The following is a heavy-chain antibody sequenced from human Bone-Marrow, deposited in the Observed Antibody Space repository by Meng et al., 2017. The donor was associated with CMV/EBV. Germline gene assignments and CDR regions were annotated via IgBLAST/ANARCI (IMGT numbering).Heavy chain of an antibody. CDR2: ISYDGSNK. CDR3: ARDGVDYGDYEGWFDP. J-gene: IGHJ5*02. CDR1: GFTFSSYA. V-gene: IGHV3-30*04. Sequence: GESLKISCAASGFTFSSYAMHWVRQAPGKGLEWVAVISYDGSNKYYADSVKGRFTISRDNSKNTLYLQMNSLRAEDTAVYYCARDGVDYGDYEGWFDPWGQGNLVNVDS. D-gene: IGHD4-17*01.